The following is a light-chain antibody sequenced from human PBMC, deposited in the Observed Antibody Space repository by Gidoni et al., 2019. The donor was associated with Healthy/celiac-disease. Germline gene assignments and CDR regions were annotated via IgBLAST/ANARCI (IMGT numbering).Light chain of an antibody. V-gene: IGLV3-19*01. CDR1: SLRSYY. CDR2: GKN. Sequence: AVSVALGQTVRITCQGDSLRSYYASWYQQKPGQAPVLVIYGKNNRPSGIPDRFSGSSSGNTASLTITGAQAEDEADYYCNSRDSSGNHYVFGTGTKVTVL. J-gene: IGLJ1*01. CDR3: NSRDSSGNHYV.